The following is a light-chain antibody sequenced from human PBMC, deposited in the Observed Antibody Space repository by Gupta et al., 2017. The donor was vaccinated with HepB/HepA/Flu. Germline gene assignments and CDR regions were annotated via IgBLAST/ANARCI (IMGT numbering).Light chain of an antibody. V-gene: IGKV3-11*01. CDR1: QSINNY. CDR3: QQGSNSPFS. CDR2: DAF. Sequence: ELVLTQSPGTLPLSPGDRASLPCRASQSINNYLAWYQQKPGQAPRLLIYDAFKRATGVPDRFSGSGSGTDFTLTISSLQPEDFALYYCQQGSNSPFSFGRGTKVDIK. J-gene: IGKJ2*03.